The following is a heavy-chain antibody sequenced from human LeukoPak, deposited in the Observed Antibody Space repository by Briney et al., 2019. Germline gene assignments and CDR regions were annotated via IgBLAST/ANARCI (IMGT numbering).Heavy chain of an antibody. V-gene: IGHV1-2*02. CDR1: GYIFTGYY. D-gene: IGHD3-3*01. Sequence: ASVKVSCKASGYIFTGYYMHWVRQAPGQGLEWMGWIYPNSGGTNYAQKFQGRVTMTSDTSISTAYMELSSLRSDDTAVYFCARDFRDDFWSGYYDRFDPWGQGTLVTVSS. CDR3: ARDFRDDFWSGYYDRFDP. CDR2: IYPNSGGT. J-gene: IGHJ5*02.